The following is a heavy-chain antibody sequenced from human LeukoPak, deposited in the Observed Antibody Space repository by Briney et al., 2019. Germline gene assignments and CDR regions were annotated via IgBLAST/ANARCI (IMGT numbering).Heavy chain of an antibody. CDR1: GGSFSGYY. D-gene: IGHD3-10*01. V-gene: IGHV4-34*01. J-gene: IGHJ5*02. CDR3: ARRAGYYGSGKRGSDP. CDR2: INHSVST. Sequence: PSETLSLTCAVYGGSFSGYYRSWSRQPPRKGLEWIGEINHSVSTNYNPSLKSRVTISVDTSKNQCSLKLSSVTAADTAVYYCARRAGYYGSGKRGSDPWGQGTLVTVSS.